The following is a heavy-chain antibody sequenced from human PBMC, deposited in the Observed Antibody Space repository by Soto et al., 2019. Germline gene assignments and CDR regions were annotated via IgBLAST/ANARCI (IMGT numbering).Heavy chain of an antibody. V-gene: IGHV3-30*03. Sequence: QVQLVESGGGVVQPGRSLRLSCAASGFTFSSYGMHWVRQAPGKGLEWVAVISYDGSNKYYADSVKGRFTISRDNSKNTLYLQMNSLRTEDTAVYYCAIENCVSESYQMDYWGQGTLVTVSS. D-gene: IGHD3-16*02. CDR1: GFTFSSYG. CDR3: AIENCVSESYQMDY. CDR2: ISYDGSNK. J-gene: IGHJ4*02.